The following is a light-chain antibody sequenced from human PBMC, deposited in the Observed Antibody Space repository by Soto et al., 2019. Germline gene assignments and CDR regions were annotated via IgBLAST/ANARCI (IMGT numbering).Light chain of an antibody. CDR3: QQRSNWPPGGT. J-gene: IGKJ2*01. Sequence: IVLTQSPATLSLSPGERATLSCRASQSASSYLAWYQQKPGQAPRLLIYDASNRATGVPARFSGGGSGTDFTLTISSLEPEDFAVYYCQQRSNWPPGGTFGQGTKLEIK. V-gene: IGKV3-11*01. CDR1: QSASSY. CDR2: DAS.